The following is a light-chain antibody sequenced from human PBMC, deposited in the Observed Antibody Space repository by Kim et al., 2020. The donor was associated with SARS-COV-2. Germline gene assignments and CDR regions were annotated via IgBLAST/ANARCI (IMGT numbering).Light chain of an antibody. J-gene: IGKJ1*01. V-gene: IGKV3-20*01. CDR1: QSVNGNY. Sequence: EVVLPQSPATLSLSPGERATLSCRASQSVNGNYLAWYQQKRGQAPSLLIYSASTRATVVPDRFSGGGSGKDFTLTTNGLGPENFEVYYGLRVGKALRTFGEGTK. CDR3: LRVGKALRT. CDR2: SAS.